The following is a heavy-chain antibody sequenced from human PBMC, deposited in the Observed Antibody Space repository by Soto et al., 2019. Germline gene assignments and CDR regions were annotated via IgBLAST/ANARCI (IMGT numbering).Heavy chain of an antibody. Sequence: PSETLSLTCTVSGGSISSYYWSWIRQPPGKGLEWIGYIYYSGSTNYNPSLKSRVTISVDTSKKQCSRKLSSVTAADTAVYYCATHTVYSSGHYYYYYRMEVCDQGTTVVVSS. J-gene: IGHJ6*02. CDR3: ATHTVYSSGHYYYYYRMEV. V-gene: IGHV4-59*01. CDR2: IYYSGST. D-gene: IGHD4-4*01. CDR1: GGSISSYY.